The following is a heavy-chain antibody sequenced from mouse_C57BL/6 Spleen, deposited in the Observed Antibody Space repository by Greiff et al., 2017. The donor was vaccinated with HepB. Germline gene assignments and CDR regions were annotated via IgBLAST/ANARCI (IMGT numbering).Heavy chain of an antibody. CDR3: ARDGYGSSYGWFAY. Sequence: EVQRVESGGGLVKPGGSLKLSCAASGFTFSSYAMSWVRQTPEKRLEWVATISDGGSYTYYPDNVKGRFTISRDNAKNNLYLQMSHLKSEDTAMYYCARDGYGSSYGWFAYWGQGTLVTVSA. J-gene: IGHJ3*01. CDR1: GFTFSSYA. CDR2: ISDGGSYT. V-gene: IGHV5-4*01. D-gene: IGHD1-1*01.